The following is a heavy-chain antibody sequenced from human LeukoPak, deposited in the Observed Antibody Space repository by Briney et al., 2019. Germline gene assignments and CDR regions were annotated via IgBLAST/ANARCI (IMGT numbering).Heavy chain of an antibody. Sequence: SETLSHTCTVSGGSISSGGYYWSWIRQHPGKGLEWIGYIYYSGSTYYNPSLKSRVTISVDTSKNQFSLKLSSVTAADTAVYYCARDLRYYGSGSYSWFDPWGQGTLVTVSS. CDR3: ARDLRYYGSGSYSWFDP. CDR1: GGSISSGGYY. V-gene: IGHV4-31*03. J-gene: IGHJ5*02. D-gene: IGHD3-10*01. CDR2: IYYSGST.